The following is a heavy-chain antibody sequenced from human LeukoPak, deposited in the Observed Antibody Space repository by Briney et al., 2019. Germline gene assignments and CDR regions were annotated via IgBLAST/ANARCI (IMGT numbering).Heavy chain of an antibody. CDR3: ASQGGGYRSGSYRYNWFDP. V-gene: IGHV4-39*01. Sequence: SETLSLTCTVSGGSISSSSYYWGWIRQPPGKGLEWIGSIYYSGSTYYNPSLKSRVTISVDTSKNQFSLKLSSVTAADTAVYYCASQGGGYRSGSYRYNWFDPWGQGTLVTVSS. J-gene: IGHJ5*02. CDR1: GGSISSSSYY. D-gene: IGHD3-10*01. CDR2: IYYSGST.